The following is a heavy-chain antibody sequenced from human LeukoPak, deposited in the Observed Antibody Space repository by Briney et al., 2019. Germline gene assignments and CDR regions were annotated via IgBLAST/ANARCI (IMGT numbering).Heavy chain of an antibody. V-gene: IGHV3-11*01. D-gene: IGHD6-13*01. CDR2: ISSSSSTI. CDR1: GFTFSDYY. J-gene: IGHJ6*03. CDR3: ARDQPTSTSWSYKDV. Sequence: GGTLRLSCAASGFTFSDYYMSWIRQAPGKGLEWVSYISSSSSTIYYADSVTGRFTISRDNAKNSLYLQMNSLRAEDTAVYYCARDQPTSTSWSYKDVWGKGTTVTVSS.